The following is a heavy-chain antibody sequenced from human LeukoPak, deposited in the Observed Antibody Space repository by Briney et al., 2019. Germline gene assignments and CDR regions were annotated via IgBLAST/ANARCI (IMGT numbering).Heavy chain of an antibody. CDR2: IYSGGST. Sequence: GGSLRLSCVASGFTVSSNYMNWVRRAPGKGLEWVSVIYSGGSTYYADSVKGRFTISRDNSKNTLYLQMNSLRAEDTAVYYCASSGATIWEFDYWGQGTLVTVSS. CDR3: ASSGATIWEFDY. CDR1: GFTVSSNY. J-gene: IGHJ4*02. D-gene: IGHD5-12*01. V-gene: IGHV3-53*01.